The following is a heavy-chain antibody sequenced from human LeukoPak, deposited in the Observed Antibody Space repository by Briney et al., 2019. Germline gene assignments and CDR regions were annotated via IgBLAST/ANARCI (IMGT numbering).Heavy chain of an antibody. Sequence: GASVKVSCKASGYTFNTYGFTWGRQAPGQGLEWMGWINAYNGNTNYAQKLQGRVTMTTETSTSTAYIGLRSLRSDDAAVYYCARRQGTTLSFDYWGQGTLVTVSS. CDR1: GYTFNTYG. D-gene: IGHD1-1*01. J-gene: IGHJ4*02. V-gene: IGHV1-18*01. CDR2: INAYNGNT. CDR3: ARRQGTTLSFDY.